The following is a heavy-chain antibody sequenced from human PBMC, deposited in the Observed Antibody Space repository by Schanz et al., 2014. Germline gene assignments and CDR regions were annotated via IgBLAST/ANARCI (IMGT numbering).Heavy chain of an antibody. Sequence: QVQVVQSGGGLVKPGGSLRLSCAASGFVFGDYYMTWIRQAPGKGLEWLSYISDSGTYTNYADSVKGRFTISRDNAKNSLYLEMNSLKTEDTAMYYCVREGSTTPVAGLRSFDWLGRFDHWGQGTLVTVSS. CDR3: VREGSTTPVAGLRSFDWLGRFDH. J-gene: IGHJ4*02. CDR1: GFVFGDYY. V-gene: IGHV3-11*05. D-gene: IGHD3-9*01. CDR2: ISDSGTYT.